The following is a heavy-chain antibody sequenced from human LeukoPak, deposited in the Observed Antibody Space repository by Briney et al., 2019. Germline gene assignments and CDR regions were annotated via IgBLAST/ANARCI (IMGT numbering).Heavy chain of an antibody. CDR3: ARDRFYGSGSYQNAGGCFDN. V-gene: IGHV3-48*02. D-gene: IGHD3-10*01. Sequence: GGSLRLSCAASGFTFSSAWMNWVRQAPGKGLEWVSYISSSSSTIFYADSVKGRFTVSRDNAKRSLYLQLNSLRDEDTALYYCARDRFYGSGSYQNAGGCFDNWGQGTLVTVSS. J-gene: IGHJ4*02. CDR1: GFTFSSAW. CDR2: ISSSSSTI.